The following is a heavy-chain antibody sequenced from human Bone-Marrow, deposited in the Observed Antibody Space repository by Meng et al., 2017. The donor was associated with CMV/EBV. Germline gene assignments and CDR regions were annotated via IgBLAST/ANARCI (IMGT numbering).Heavy chain of an antibody. CDR1: GGSISSYY. CDR2: IYYSGST. Sequence: GSLRLSCTVSGGSISSYYWSWIRQPPGKGLEWIGYIYYSGSTNYNPSLKSRVTISVDTSKNQFSLKLSSVTAADTAVYYCARLWWREYFDYWGQGTLVTFYS. J-gene: IGHJ4*02. V-gene: IGHV4-59*01. CDR3: ARLWWREYFDY. D-gene: IGHD2-21*01.